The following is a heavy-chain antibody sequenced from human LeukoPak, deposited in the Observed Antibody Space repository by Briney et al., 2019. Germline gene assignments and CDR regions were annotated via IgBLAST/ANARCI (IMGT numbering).Heavy chain of an antibody. CDR3: ARGADGVSSNSRGWFDP. CDR1: GFTFSNYA. J-gene: IGHJ5*02. D-gene: IGHD2-15*01. Sequence: GGSLRLSCEASGFTFSNYAMSWVRQAPGKGLQWVSAISGSGGGTLYSDSEKGRFTISRDNARNSLYLQMNTLRAEDTAVYSCARGADGVSSNSRGWFDPWGQGTLVTVSS. CDR2: ISGSGGGT. V-gene: IGHV3-23*01.